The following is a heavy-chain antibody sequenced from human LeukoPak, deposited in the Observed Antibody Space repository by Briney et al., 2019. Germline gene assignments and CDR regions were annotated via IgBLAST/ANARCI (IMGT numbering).Heavy chain of an antibody. CDR2: ISGSGGST. Sequence: GGSLRLSCAASGFTFSSYAMSWVRQAPGKGLEWVSAISGSGGSTYYADSVKGRFTISRDNSKNTLYLQMNSLRAEDTAVYYCARGGSSSTWYYYFDSWGQGTLVTVSS. CDR1: GFTFSSYA. D-gene: IGHD6-13*01. CDR3: ARGGSSSTWYYYFDS. V-gene: IGHV3-23*01. J-gene: IGHJ4*02.